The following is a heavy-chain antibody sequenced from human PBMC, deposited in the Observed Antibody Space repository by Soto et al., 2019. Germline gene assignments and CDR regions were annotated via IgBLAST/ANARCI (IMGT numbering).Heavy chain of an antibody. Sequence: QVQLVESGGGVVQPGRSLRLSCAASGFTFSSYGMHWVRQAPGKGLEWVAVIWYDGSNKYYADSVKGRFTISRDNSKNTLYLQMNSLRAEVTAVYYCASDVDTAMGHWGQGTLVTVSS. J-gene: IGHJ4*02. CDR3: ASDVDTAMGH. D-gene: IGHD5-18*01. V-gene: IGHV3-33*01. CDR1: GFTFSSYG. CDR2: IWYDGSNK.